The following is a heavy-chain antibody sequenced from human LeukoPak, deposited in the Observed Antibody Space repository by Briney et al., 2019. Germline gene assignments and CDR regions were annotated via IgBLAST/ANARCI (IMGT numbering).Heavy chain of an antibody. V-gene: IGHV1-18*01. Sequence: ASVKVSCKASGYTFTSYGISWVRQAPGQGLEWMGWISAYNGNTIYAQKLQGRVTMTTDTSTSTAYMELRSLRSDDTAVYYCARISGYCSSTSCYAFYYYGMDVWGQGTTVTVSS. CDR2: ISAYNGNT. CDR1: GYTFTSYG. D-gene: IGHD2-2*01. J-gene: IGHJ6*02. CDR3: ARISGYCSSTSCYAFYYYGMDV.